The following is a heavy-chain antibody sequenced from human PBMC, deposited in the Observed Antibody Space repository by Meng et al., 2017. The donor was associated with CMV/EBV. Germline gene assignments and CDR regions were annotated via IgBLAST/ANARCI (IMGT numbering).Heavy chain of an antibody. Sequence: GESLKISCGASGFTFRNAWMNWVRQAPGKGLEWLGLIKSKTDSGTTDYAAPVKGRFSISRDDSKNTLYLQMTSLKTEDTAVYYCATAPGYYASSPFDYWGQGTMVTVSS. CDR3: ATAPGYYASSPFDY. D-gene: IGHD3-22*01. V-gene: IGHV3-15*01. CDR1: GFTFRNAW. CDR2: IKSKTDSGTT. J-gene: IGHJ4*02.